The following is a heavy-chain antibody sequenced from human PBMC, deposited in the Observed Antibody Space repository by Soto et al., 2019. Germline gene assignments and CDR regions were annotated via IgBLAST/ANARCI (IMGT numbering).Heavy chain of an antibody. CDR2: FDPEDGET. D-gene: IGHD5-12*01. Sequence: ASVKVACKVSGYTLTELSMRWVRQATGKGLEWMGGFDPEDGETIYAQKFQGRVTMTEDTSTDTAYMELSSLRSEDTAVYYCETVEWLRPITDWGQGTLVTVSS. J-gene: IGHJ4*02. CDR3: ETVEWLRPITD. V-gene: IGHV1-24*01. CDR1: GYTLTELS.